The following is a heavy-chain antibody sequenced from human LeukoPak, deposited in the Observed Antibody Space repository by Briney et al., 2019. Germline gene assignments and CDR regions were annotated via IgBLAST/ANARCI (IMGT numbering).Heavy chain of an antibody. Sequence: SETLSLTCTVPGGSISSYYWSWIRQPAGKGLEWIGRIYTSGSTNYNPSLKSRVTMSVDTSKNQFSLKLSSVTAEDTAVYYCARDLSPWETGNPDAFDICGQGTMGTVSS. V-gene: IGHV4-4*07. CDR3: ARDLSPWETGNPDAFDI. D-gene: IGHD1-14*01. CDR1: GGSISSYY. J-gene: IGHJ3*02. CDR2: IYTSGST.